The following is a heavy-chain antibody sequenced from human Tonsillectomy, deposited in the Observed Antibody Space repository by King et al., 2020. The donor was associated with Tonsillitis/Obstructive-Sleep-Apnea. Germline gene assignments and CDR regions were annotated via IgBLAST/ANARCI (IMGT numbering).Heavy chain of an antibody. J-gene: IGHJ4*02. CDR2: IYYSGST. CDR3: ARDLGSGYSGYDWPSYFDY. Sequence: VQLQESGPGLVKPSQTLSLTCTVSGGSISSGGYYWSWIRQHPGKGLEWIGYIYYSGSTYYNPSLKSRVTISVDTSKNQFSLKLSSVTAADTAVYYCARDLGSGYSGYDWPSYFDYWGQGTLVTVSS. V-gene: IGHV4-31*03. D-gene: IGHD5-12*01. CDR1: GGSISSGGYY.